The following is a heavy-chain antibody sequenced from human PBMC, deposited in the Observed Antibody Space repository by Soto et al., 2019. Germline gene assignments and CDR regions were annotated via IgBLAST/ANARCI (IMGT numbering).Heavy chain of an antibody. CDR1: GFTFSSDA. J-gene: IGHJ4*02. V-gene: IGHV3-23*01. Sequence: VQLLESGGGLVQPGGSLRLSCAASGFTFSSDAMSWVRQAPGKGLEWVSAISGSGGSTYYADSVKGRFTISRDNSKNTLYLQMNSLRAEDTAVYYCAKDERYFDWLFLYWGQGTLVTVSS. CDR3: AKDERYFDWLFLY. D-gene: IGHD3-9*01. CDR2: ISGSGGST.